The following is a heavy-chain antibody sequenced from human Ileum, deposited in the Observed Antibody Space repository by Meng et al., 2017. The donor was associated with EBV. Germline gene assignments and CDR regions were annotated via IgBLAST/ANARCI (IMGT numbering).Heavy chain of an antibody. Sequence: QLQRPESGPGLVKPSETLSLTCTVSGGSISSSSYYWGWIRQPPGKGLEWIGSIYYSGSTYYNPSLKSRVTISVDTSKNQFSLKLSSVTAADTAVYYCARSIVVVPAAIYYWGQGTLVTVSS. D-gene: IGHD2-2*01. J-gene: IGHJ4*02. CDR2: IYYSGST. CDR1: GGSISSSSYY. CDR3: ARSIVVVPAAIYY. V-gene: IGHV4-39*01.